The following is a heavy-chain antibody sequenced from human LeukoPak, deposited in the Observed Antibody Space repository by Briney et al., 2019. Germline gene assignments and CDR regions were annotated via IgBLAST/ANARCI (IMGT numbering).Heavy chain of an antibody. V-gene: IGHV4-59*12. D-gene: IGHD3-9*01. CDR3: ARKRDNDAFDI. Sequence: PSETLSLTCTVSGGSISSYYWSWIRQPPGKGLEWIGYIYYSGSTNYNPSLKSRVTMSVDTSKNQFSLKLSSVTAADTAVYYCARKRDNDAFDIWGQGTMVTVSS. CDR2: IYYSGST. CDR1: GGSISSYY. J-gene: IGHJ3*02.